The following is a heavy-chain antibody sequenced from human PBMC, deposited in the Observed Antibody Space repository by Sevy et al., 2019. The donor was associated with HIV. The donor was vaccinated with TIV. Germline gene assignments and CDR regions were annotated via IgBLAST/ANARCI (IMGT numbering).Heavy chain of an antibody. J-gene: IGHJ6*02. CDR2: IYYNGHT. V-gene: IGHV4-39*02. D-gene: IGHD5-12*01. Sequence: QSQTLSLTCSISGGTIVSSGRYWGWIRQTPGKGLEWIGSIYYNGHTFYTPSLKSRLTISIDTSKNQFSLTLSSVTVADTAAYFCAREAGGYDYDYGIDVRGQGTTVTVSS. CDR3: AREAGGYDYDYGIDV. CDR1: GGTIVSSGRY.